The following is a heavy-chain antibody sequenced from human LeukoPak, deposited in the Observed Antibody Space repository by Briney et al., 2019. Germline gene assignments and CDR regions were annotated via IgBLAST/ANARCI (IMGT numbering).Heavy chain of an antibody. J-gene: IGHJ4*02. V-gene: IGHV3-7*01. Sequence: GGSLRLSCAASGFTFNTYTMNWVRQAPGKGLEWVANIKQDGSEKYYVDSVKGRFTISRDNAKNSLYLQMNSLRAEDTAVYYCARGRKSYYSFDYWGQGTLVTVSS. CDR1: GFTFNTYT. CDR3: ARGRKSYYSFDY. CDR2: IKQDGSEK. D-gene: IGHD3-10*01.